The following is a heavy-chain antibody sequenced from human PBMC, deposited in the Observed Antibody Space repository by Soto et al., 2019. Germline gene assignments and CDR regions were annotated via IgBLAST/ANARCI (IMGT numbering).Heavy chain of an antibody. CDR2: IYYSGST. V-gene: IGHV4-31*03. Sequence: PSETLSLTCTVSGGSISSGGYYWSWIRQHPGKGLEWIGYIYYSGSTYYSPSLKSRVTISVDTSKNQFSLKLSSVTAADTAVYYCARATPPDFWSGYYTGGLPNYYYYYMDVWGKGTTVTVSS. D-gene: IGHD3-3*01. CDR1: GGSISSGGYY. J-gene: IGHJ6*03. CDR3: ARATPPDFWSGYYTGGLPNYYYYYMDV.